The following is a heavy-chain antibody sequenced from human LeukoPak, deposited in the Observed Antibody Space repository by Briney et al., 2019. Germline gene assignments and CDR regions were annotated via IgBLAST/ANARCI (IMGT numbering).Heavy chain of an antibody. J-gene: IGHJ3*02. CDR2: INHSGST. D-gene: IGHD1-26*01. CDR1: GGSFSGYY. V-gene: IGHV4-34*01. CDR3: ARSQWELGDDAFDI. Sequence: SETLSLTCAVYGGSFSGYYWSWIRQPPGKGLEWIGEINHSGSTNYNPSLKSRVTISVDTSKNQFSLKLSSVTAADTAVYYCARSQWELGDDAFDIWGQGTMVTVSS.